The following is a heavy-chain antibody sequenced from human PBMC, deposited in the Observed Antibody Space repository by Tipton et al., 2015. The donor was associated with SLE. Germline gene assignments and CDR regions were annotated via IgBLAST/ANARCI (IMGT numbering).Heavy chain of an antibody. J-gene: IGHJ4*02. CDR1: GGSISSYY. CDR2: IYYSGST. CDR3: ARDRGGSYLDY. D-gene: IGHD1-26*01. Sequence: TLSLTCTVSGGSISSYYWSWIRQPPGKGLEWIGYIYYSGSTNYNPSLKSRVTISVDTSKNQFSLKLSPVTAADTAVYYCARDRGGSYLDYWGQGTLVTVSS. V-gene: IGHV4-59*01.